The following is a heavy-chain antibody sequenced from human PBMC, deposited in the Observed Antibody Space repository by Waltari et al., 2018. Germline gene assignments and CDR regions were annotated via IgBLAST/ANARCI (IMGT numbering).Heavy chain of an antibody. D-gene: IGHD3-10*01. CDR2: ILHSGST. J-gene: IGHJ6*02. CDR3: ARGRRESVWVGELLYYHYYGMDV. Sequence: QVQLQQRGTGLLKTSRTLSLTCDVSGGSFSDYCWTWLRQVPGKGLEWIGEILHSGSTRYTPSLRGRITISLDTSKNQFSPRLNAVTAADTAVYYCARGRRESVWVGELLYYHYYGMDVWGQGTTVSVSS. CDR1: GGSFSDYC. V-gene: IGHV4-34*02.